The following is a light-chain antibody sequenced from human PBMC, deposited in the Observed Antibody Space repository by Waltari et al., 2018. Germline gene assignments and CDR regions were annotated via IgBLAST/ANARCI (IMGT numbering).Light chain of an antibody. Sequence: QSALTQPPSVSGSPGQSITISCTGTTSAVGGHDYVPWYQHHPGKAPKLMIYDVSNRPSGVSNRFSGSKSDNTASLTISGLQAEDEADYYCCSYTSSSTCIFGGGTKLTVL. CDR2: DVS. CDR3: CSYTSSSTCI. CDR1: TSAVGGHDY. V-gene: IGLV2-14*03. J-gene: IGLJ2*01.